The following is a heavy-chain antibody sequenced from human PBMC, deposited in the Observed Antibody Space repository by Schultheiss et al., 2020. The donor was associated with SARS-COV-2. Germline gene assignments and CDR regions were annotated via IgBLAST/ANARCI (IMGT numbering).Heavy chain of an antibody. Sequence: ASVKVSCKASGYTFTGYYMHWVRQAPGQGLEWMGWINPNSGGTNYAQKFQGRVTMTRDTSISTAYMELSRLRSDDTAVYYCARDGHYYDSSGYGGYWGQGTLVTVSS. D-gene: IGHD3-22*01. J-gene: IGHJ4*02. CDR2: INPNSGGT. CDR1: GYTFTGYY. V-gene: IGHV1-2*02. CDR3: ARDGHYYDSSGYGGY.